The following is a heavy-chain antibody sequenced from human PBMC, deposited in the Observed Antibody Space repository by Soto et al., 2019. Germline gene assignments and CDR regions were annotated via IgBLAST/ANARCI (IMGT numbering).Heavy chain of an antibody. J-gene: IGHJ6*02. CDR3: AREGVRYFYWSNHYYGMDV. Sequence: SVKVSYKASGYTFTSYDINWVRQATVRGLEWMGWMNPNSGKTGYAQKFQGRVTMTRNSSISTAYMELSSLRSEDTAVYYCAREGVRYFYWSNHYYGMDVSGQGTTVTVSS. CDR1: GYTFTSYD. D-gene: IGHD3-9*01. V-gene: IGHV1-8*01. CDR2: MNPNSGKT.